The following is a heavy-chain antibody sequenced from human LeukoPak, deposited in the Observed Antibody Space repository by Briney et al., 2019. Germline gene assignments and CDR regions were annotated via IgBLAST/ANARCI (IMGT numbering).Heavy chain of an antibody. V-gene: IGHV3-7*01. CDR2: IKQDGSEK. CDR1: GFTFSNYW. J-gene: IGHJ6*03. Sequence: SGGSLRLSCAASGFTFSNYWMSWVRQAPGKGLEWVANIKQDGSEKYYVDSVKGRFTISRDNAKNSLYLQMNSLRAEDTAVYYCARDQRYVLLWFGEPDDYYYMDVWGKGTTVTVSS. CDR3: ARDQRYVLLWFGEPDDYYYMDV. D-gene: IGHD3-10*01.